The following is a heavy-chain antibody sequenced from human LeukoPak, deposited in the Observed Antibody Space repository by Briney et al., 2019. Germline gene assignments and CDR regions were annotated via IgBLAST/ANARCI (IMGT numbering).Heavy chain of an antibody. CDR3: ARDWGTSSLYLVN. CDR1: GFIFSSFW. Sequence: PGGSLRLSCAASGFIFSSFWMSWVRQAPGKGLEWVANIKQDGSAKFYVDSVKGRFTISRDNAKNSLYLQMNSLRAEDTAVYYCARDWGTSSLYLVNWGQGTLVTVSS. D-gene: IGHD6-6*01. J-gene: IGHJ4*02. V-gene: IGHV3-7*01. CDR2: IKQDGSAK.